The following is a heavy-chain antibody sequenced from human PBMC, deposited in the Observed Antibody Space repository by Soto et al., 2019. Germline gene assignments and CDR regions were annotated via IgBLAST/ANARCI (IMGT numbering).Heavy chain of an antibody. CDR2: ISSSGSTI. J-gene: IGHJ5*02. D-gene: IGHD3-3*01. CDR3: ARDSPFCFDP. V-gene: IGHV3-11*01. CDR1: GFTFSDYH. Sequence: GGSLRLSCAASGFTFSDYHMSWIRQAPGKGLEWVSYISSSGSTIYYADSVKGRFTISRDNAKNTLYLQMNSLTAEDSAVYYCARDSPFCFDPWGQGTLVTVSS.